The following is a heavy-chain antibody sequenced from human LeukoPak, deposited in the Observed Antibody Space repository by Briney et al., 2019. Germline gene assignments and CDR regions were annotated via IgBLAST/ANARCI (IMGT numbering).Heavy chain of an antibody. CDR2: ISYDGSNK. D-gene: IGHD2-2*01. V-gene: IGHV3-30*04. CDR1: GFTFSSYA. J-gene: IGHJ6*04. Sequence: GGSLRLSCAASGFTFSSYAMHWVRQAPGKGLEWVAVISYDGSNKYYADSVKGRFTISRDNSKNTLYLQVNSLRAEDTAVYYCARVSAYCSSTSCYYYYGMDVWGKGTTVTVPS. CDR3: ARVSAYCSSTSCYYYYGMDV.